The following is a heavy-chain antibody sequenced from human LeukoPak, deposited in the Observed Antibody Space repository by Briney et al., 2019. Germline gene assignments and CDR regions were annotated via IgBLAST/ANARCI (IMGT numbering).Heavy chain of an antibody. V-gene: IGHV4-39*01. CDR1: DDSIRSSAYY. D-gene: IGHD3-10*01. Sequence: PSETLSLTCAVSDDSIRSSAYYWGWIRQPPGKGLEWIGSIYYSGSTYYNPSRKSRVTISMYTSKNQFSLKVSSVTAADTAVYYCASEPYGSGSFLGAFDIWGQGTMVTVSS. CDR3: ASEPYGSGSFLGAFDI. J-gene: IGHJ3*02. CDR2: IYYSGST.